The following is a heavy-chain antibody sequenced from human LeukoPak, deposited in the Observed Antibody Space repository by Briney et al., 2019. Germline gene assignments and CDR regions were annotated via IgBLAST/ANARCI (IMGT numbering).Heavy chain of an antibody. J-gene: IGHJ5*02. CDR3: AKLVAAPNWFDP. D-gene: IGHD2-15*01. CDR2: ISGSGGST. V-gene: IGHV3-23*01. Sequence: GGSLRLSCAASGFTFSSYAMSWVRQAPGKGLEWVSAISGSGGSTYYADSVKGRFTISRDNSKNKLYLQMNSLRAEDTAVYYCAKLVAAPNWFDPWGQGTLVTVSS. CDR1: GFTFSSYA.